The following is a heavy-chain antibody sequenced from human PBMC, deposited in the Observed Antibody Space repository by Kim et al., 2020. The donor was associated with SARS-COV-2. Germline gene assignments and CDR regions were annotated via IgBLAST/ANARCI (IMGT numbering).Heavy chain of an antibody. D-gene: IGHD6-13*01. Sequence: ASVKVSCKASGYTFTSYAMNWVRQAPGQGLEWMGWINTNTGNPTYAQGFTGRFVFSLDTSVSTAYLQISSLKAEDTAVYYCASGLDSSSWLPLDYWGQGTLVTVSS. CDR2: INTNTGNP. CDR1: GYTFTSYA. J-gene: IGHJ4*02. CDR3: ASGLDSSSWLPLDY. V-gene: IGHV7-4-1*02.